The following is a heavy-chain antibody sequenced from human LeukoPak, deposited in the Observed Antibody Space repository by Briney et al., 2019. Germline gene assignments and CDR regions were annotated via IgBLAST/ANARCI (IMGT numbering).Heavy chain of an antibody. D-gene: IGHD5-12*01. CDR2: IIPILGIA. Sequence: ASVKVSCKASGGTFSSYAISWVRQAPGQGLEWMGRIIPILGIANYAQKFQGRVTITADKSTSTAYMELSSLRSEDTAVYYCARGRVATISPYYYYYGMDVWGQGTTVTVSS. CDR3: ARGRVATISPYYYYYGMDV. V-gene: IGHV1-69*04. J-gene: IGHJ6*02. CDR1: GGTFSSYA.